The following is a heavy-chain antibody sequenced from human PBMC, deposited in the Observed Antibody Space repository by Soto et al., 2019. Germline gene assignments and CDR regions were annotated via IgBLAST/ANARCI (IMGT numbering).Heavy chain of an antibody. J-gene: IGHJ6*02. CDR2: IYWADDK. CDR1: GFSLSTGGVG. CDR3: AHSRCGGDCLQSYSSHYYYGMDV. V-gene: IGHV2-5*02. D-gene: IGHD2-21*02. Sequence: QITLKESGPSLVKPTQTLTLTCTFSGFSLSTGGVGVGWIRQPPGKALEWLALIYWADDKRYSPSLRSRLTVTKDTSKNQVVLTMTNMDPVDTATYYCAHSRCGGDCLQSYSSHYYYGMDVWGQGTTATVSS.